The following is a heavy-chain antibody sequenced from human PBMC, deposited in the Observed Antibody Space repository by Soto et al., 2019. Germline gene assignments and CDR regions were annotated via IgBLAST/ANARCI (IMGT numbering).Heavy chain of an antibody. CDR3: ARVGQGTYYDFWSGYLRGAYFDY. CDR2: ISSSGSTI. CDR1: GFTFSDYY. J-gene: IGHJ4*02. D-gene: IGHD3-3*01. Sequence: GGSLRLSCAASGFTFSDYYMSWIRQAPGKGLEWVSYISSSGSTIYYADSVKGRFTISRDNAKNSLFLQMNSLRAEDTAVYYCARVGQGTYYDFWSGYLRGAYFDYWGQGTLVTVSS. V-gene: IGHV3-11*01.